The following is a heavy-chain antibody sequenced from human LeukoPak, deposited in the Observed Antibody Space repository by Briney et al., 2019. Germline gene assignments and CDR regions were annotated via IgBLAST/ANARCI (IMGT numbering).Heavy chain of an antibody. J-gene: IGHJ6*02. CDR1: GGTFSSST. V-gene: IGHV1-69*13. CDR3: ARAKGEDDGFWSRYYYGMDV. D-gene: IGHD3-3*01. CDR2: IIPIFGTA. Sequence: ASVRVSCKASGGTFSSSTISWVRQAPGQGLEWVGGIIPIFGTANYAQKFQGRVTITADESTSTAYMDLSSLRSEDTAVYYCARAKGEDDGFWSRYYYGMDVWGQGTTVTVSS.